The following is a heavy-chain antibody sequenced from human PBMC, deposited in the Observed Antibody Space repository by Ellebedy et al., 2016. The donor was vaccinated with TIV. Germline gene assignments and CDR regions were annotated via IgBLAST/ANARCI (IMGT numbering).Heavy chain of an antibody. CDR1: GYSFNNYW. Sequence: GESLKISCQGSGYSFNNYWIAWVRQMPGKGLEWMGAIWPGDSDDRYSPSFQGQVTISADKSISTAYLQWSSLKASDTAMYYCARQPDWFDPWGQGTLVTVSS. CDR2: IWPGDSDD. CDR3: ARQPDWFDP. V-gene: IGHV5-51*01. J-gene: IGHJ5*02.